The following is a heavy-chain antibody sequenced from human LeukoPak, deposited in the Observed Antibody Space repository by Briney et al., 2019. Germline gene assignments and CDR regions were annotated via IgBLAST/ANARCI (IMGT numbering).Heavy chain of an antibody. V-gene: IGHV4-30-2*01. CDR3: ARDQYGSYGYVGYFDY. J-gene: IGHJ4*02. D-gene: IGHD5-18*01. CDR1: GGSISSGGYS. Sequence: SQTLSLTCAVSGGSISSGGYSWSWIRQPPGKGLEWIGYIYHSGSTYYNPSLESRVTISVDRSKNQFSLKLSSVTAADTAVYYCARDQYGSYGYVGYFDYWGQGTLVTVSS. CDR2: IYHSGST.